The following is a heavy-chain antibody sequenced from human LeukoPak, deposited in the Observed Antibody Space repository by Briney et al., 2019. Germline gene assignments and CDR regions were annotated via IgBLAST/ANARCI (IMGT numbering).Heavy chain of an antibody. J-gene: IGHJ6*02. Sequence: SVKVSCKASGGTFSSYAISWVRQAPGQGLEWMGGIIAIFGTANYAQKFQGRVTITADESTSTAYMELSSLRSEDTAVYYCASRYYYDSSGTYYYYGMDVWGQGTTVTVSS. CDR1: GGTFSSYA. D-gene: IGHD3-22*01. CDR2: IIAIFGTA. V-gene: IGHV1-69*13. CDR3: ASRYYYDSSGTYYYYGMDV.